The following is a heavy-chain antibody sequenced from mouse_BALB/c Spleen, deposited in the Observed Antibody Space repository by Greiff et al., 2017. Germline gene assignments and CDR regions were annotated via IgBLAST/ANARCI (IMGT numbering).Heavy chain of an antibody. Sequence: EVQGVESGGGLVKPGGSLKLSCAASGFTFSDYYMYWVRQTPEKRLEWVATISDGGSYTYYPDSVKGRFTISRDNAKNNLYLQMSSLKSEDTAMYYCARGRGFAYWGQGTLVTVSA. J-gene: IGHJ3*01. CDR2: ISDGGSYT. V-gene: IGHV5-4*02. CDR1: GFTFSDYY. CDR3: ARGRGFAY.